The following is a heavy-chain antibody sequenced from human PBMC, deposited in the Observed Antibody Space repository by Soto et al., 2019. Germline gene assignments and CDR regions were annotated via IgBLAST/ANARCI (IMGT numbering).Heavy chain of an antibody. D-gene: IGHD3-10*01. CDR3: ARVFTGFRELLGLYGIDL. Sequence: QVQLVQSGAEVKKPGASVKVSCKASGYTFTSYGISWVRQAPGQGLEWMGWISAYNGNTNYAQKLQGRVTMTTDTSTRTTYQELRGLRSDDTAVDYCARVFTGFRELLGLYGIDLWGQGTTV. V-gene: IGHV1-18*01. J-gene: IGHJ6*02. CDR2: ISAYNGNT. CDR1: GYTFTSYG.